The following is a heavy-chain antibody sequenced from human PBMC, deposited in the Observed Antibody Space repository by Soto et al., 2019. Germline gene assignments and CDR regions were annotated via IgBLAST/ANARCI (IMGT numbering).Heavy chain of an antibody. CDR1: GFTFSSYW. CDR2: IKQDGSEK. CDR3: ARDHVPSTIVVVPAAINY. J-gene: IGHJ4*02. Sequence: PGGSLRLSCAASGFTFSSYWMSWVRQAPGKGLEWVANIKQDGSEKYYVDSVKGRFTISRDNAKNSLYLQMNSLRAEDTAVYYCARDHVPSTIVVVPAAINYWGQGTLVTVSS. D-gene: IGHD2-2*01. V-gene: IGHV3-7*05.